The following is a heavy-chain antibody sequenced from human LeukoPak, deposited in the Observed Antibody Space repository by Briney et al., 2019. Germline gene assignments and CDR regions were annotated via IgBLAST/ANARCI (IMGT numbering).Heavy chain of an antibody. Sequence: ASETLSLTCAVYGGSFSGYYWSWIRQPPGKGLEWIGEINHSGSTNYNPSLKSRVTISVDTSKNQFSLKLSSVTAADTAVYYCARGRKQWLAFYYFDYWGQGTLVTVSS. J-gene: IGHJ4*02. CDR1: GGSFSGYY. D-gene: IGHD6-19*01. CDR3: ARGRKQWLAFYYFDY. CDR2: INHSGST. V-gene: IGHV4-34*01.